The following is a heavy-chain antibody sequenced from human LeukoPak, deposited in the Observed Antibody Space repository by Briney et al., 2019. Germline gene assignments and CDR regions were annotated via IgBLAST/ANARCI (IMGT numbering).Heavy chain of an antibody. CDR2: ITHSGST. J-gene: IGHJ4*01. D-gene: IGHD4-17*01. CDR1: GGSFSNYY. Sequence: SETLSLTCAVYGGSFSNYYWSWIRQPPGKGLEWIGEITHSGSTNYNPSLKSRVSISVDTSKNQFSLRLTSVTAADTAVYYCASIFGDYSDFDYWGQGTLVTVSS. CDR3: ASIFGDYSDFDY. V-gene: IGHV4-34*01.